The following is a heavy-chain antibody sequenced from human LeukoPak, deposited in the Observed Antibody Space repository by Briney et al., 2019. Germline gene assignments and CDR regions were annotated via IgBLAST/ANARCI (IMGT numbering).Heavy chain of an antibody. D-gene: IGHD2-15*01. V-gene: IGHV3-23*01. CDR3: AKAPVTSCRGAFCYPFDS. Sequence: PGGSLRLSCAASGFTFGSYAMSWVRQAPGKGLEWVSAISGSGGSTYYADSVRGRFTISRDNSRNTMHLQMNSLRVEDAAVYYCAKAPVTSCRGAFCYPFDSWGQGTLVTVSS. J-gene: IGHJ4*02. CDR1: GFTFGSYA. CDR2: ISGSGGST.